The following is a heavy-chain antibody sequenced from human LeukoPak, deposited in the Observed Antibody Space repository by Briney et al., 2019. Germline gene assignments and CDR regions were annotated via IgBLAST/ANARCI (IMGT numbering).Heavy chain of an antibody. CDR3: VTYPYDSSGYYYGPHFDY. CDR2: INPSGGST. D-gene: IGHD3-22*01. Sequence: ASVKVSCKASGYTYTSYYMHWVRQAPGQGLEWMGIINPSGGSTSYAQKFQGRVTMTRDTSTSTVYMELRSLRSDDTAVYYCVTYPYDSSGYYYGPHFDYWGQGTLVTVSS. J-gene: IGHJ4*02. CDR1: GYTYTSYY. V-gene: IGHV1-46*01.